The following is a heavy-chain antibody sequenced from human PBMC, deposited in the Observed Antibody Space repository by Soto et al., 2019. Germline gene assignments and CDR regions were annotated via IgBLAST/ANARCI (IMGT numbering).Heavy chain of an antibody. D-gene: IGHD3-16*02. Sequence: QVQLVESGGGVVQPGGSLRLSCAASGFTFSRYALHWVRQAPGKGLEWVAVISYDGRNTYYVDSVKGRFTISRDNSKNTLSLQMNSLRSEDAGVYYCARDAYDFVWGTYRPVDYWGQRTLVTVSS. CDR1: GFTFSRYA. CDR3: ARDAYDFVWGTYRPVDY. CDR2: ISYDGRNT. V-gene: IGHV3-30*04. J-gene: IGHJ4*02.